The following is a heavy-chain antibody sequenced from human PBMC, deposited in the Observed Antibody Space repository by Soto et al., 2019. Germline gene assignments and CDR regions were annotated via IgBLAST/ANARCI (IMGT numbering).Heavy chain of an antibody. CDR3: ARQEELQVPDNYYFDF. Sequence: QLQLQMSGPGLVKPSETLSLTCTVSGGSISHSRHYWSWIRQPPGKGLEWIGNINYSGNTFSNPSLKSRVAISVDTSKSQFSLKLRSVTAADTAVYYCARQEELQVPDNYYFDFWDQGTLVTVSS. CDR1: GGSISHSRHY. D-gene: IGHD1-1*01. CDR2: INYSGNT. V-gene: IGHV4-39*01. J-gene: IGHJ4*02.